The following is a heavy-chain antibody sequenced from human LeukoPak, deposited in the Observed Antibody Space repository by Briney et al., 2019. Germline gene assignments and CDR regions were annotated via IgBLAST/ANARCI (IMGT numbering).Heavy chain of an antibody. D-gene: IGHD5-18*01. CDR2: IGSAI. J-gene: IGHJ4*02. Sequence: PGGSLRLSCVASGFTFSDFSLNWVRQAPGKGLEWISYIGSAIYYADSVKGRFTISRDNAKNSLYLQMNSLRAEDTAVYYCARAGGYGLIDYWGQGTMVTVSS. CDR3: ARAGGYGLIDY. CDR1: GFTFSDFS. V-gene: IGHV3-48*01.